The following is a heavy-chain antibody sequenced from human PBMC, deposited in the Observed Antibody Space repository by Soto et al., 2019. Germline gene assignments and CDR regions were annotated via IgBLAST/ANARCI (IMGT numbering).Heavy chain of an antibody. V-gene: IGHV3-66*02. CDR2: IYSGGAT. CDR1: GFSVSTSH. D-gene: IGHD6-19*01. J-gene: IGHJ4*02. CDR3: ARDAQPQAVAGTYFDY. Sequence: PGGSLRLSCAAAGFSVSTSHISWVRQAPGKGLEWVSVIYSGGATHYAVSVKGRFTISRDNSKNTLYLQMNSLRAEDTAVYYCARDAQPQAVAGTYFDYWGQGTLVT.